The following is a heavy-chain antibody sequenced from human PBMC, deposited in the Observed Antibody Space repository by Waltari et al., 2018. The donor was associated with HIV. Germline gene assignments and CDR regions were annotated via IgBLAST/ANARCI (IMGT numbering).Heavy chain of an antibody. CDR1: GFTFSIYW. CDR2: SKQEGREN. Sequence: EVQLVESGGGLVQPGGSLRLSCAASGFTFSIYWMSWLRQAPGKGLEWGGNSKQEGRENDSADTVRGRFTISRDNTKNSLYLQMNSLRAEDTAVYYGAKYSGSYWGAHNWFDPLGQGTLVTVSS. J-gene: IGHJ5*02. D-gene: IGHD1-26*01. V-gene: IGHV3-7*01. CDR3: AKYSGSYWGAHNWFDP.